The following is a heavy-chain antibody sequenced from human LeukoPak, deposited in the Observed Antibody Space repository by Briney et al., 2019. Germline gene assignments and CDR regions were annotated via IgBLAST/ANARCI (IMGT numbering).Heavy chain of an antibody. CDR1: GASLSSGGYS. D-gene: IGHD1-26*01. CDR2: IYHSGST. CDR3: AREIVGATYDAFDI. Sequence: PSETLSLTCAVSGASLSSGGYSWSWIRQPPGKGLEWIGYIYHSGSTYYNPSLKSRVTISVDRSKNQFSLKLSSVTAADTAVYYCAREIVGATYDAFDIWGQGTMVTVST. J-gene: IGHJ3*02. V-gene: IGHV4-30-2*01.